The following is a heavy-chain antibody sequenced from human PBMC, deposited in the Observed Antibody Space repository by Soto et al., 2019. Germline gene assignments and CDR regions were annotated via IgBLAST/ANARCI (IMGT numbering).Heavy chain of an antibody. V-gene: IGHV3-30*18. D-gene: IGHD4-17*01. CDR2: ISYDGSNK. J-gene: IGHJ6*02. Sequence: QVQLVESGGGVVQPGRSLRLSCAASGFTFSSYGMHWVRQAPGKGLEWVAVISYDGSNKYYADSVKGRFTISRDNSKNPLYLQMNSLRAEDTAVYYCAKGSYGDYVLDPYGMDVWGQGTTVTVSS. CDR1: GFTFSSYG. CDR3: AKGSYGDYVLDPYGMDV.